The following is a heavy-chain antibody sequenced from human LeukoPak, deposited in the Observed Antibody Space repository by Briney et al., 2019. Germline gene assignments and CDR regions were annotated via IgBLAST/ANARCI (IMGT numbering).Heavy chain of an antibody. Sequence: GGSLRLSCVVSGLTFGSYDMTWVRQAPGRGPEWVANVNRDGSETYYLDSVKGRFTISKDNAKNSLYLQMNSLRAEDTALYHCARNNGMDVWGQGTTVIVSS. J-gene: IGHJ6*02. CDR1: GLTFGSYD. CDR2: VNRDGSET. CDR3: ARNNGMDV. V-gene: IGHV3-7*03.